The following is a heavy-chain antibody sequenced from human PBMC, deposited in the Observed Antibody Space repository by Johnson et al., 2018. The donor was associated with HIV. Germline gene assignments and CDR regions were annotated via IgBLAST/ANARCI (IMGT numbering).Heavy chain of an antibody. Sequence: QVQLVESGGGVVQPGRSLRLSCAASGFTFSDHAMHWVRQAPGKGLEWVAVISYDGSSKYYADSVKGRFTISRDNSKNTLYLQMNSLRAEDTAVYYCARDFMYAFDIWGQGTMVTVSS. V-gene: IGHV3-30-3*01. J-gene: IGHJ3*02. D-gene: IGHD3-10*02. CDR3: ARDFMYAFDI. CDR1: GFTFSDHA. CDR2: ISYDGSSK.